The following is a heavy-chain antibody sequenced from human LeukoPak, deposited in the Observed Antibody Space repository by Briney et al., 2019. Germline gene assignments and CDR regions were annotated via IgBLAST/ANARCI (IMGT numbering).Heavy chain of an antibody. J-gene: IGHJ4*02. D-gene: IGHD1-7*01. CDR1: GFTFSSAW. Sequence: GGSLRLSCAASGFTFSSAWMSWVRQAPGKGLEWVGRIKSKTDGGTRDFAAPVKGGFTISRDDSTSTLYLQMNSLKTEDTAVYYCTAGTGTSDFDYWGQGTLVTVSS. CDR3: TAGTGTSDFDY. V-gene: IGHV3-15*01. CDR2: IKSKTDGGTR.